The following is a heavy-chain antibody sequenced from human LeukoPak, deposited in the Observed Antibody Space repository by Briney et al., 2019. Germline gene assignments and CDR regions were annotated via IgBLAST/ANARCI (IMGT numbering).Heavy chain of an antibody. Sequence: GGSLRLSCAASEFTFVRYAMNWVRQAPGKGLEGVSYISSSSFKIGYADSVKGRFTICRDNSKNSLYLQMDSLRVEDTAVYYCVRDPSYGSSWYYYMDVWGKGTTVTVSS. CDR2: ISSSSFKI. J-gene: IGHJ6*03. CDR3: VRDPSYGSSWYYYMDV. CDR1: EFTFVRYA. V-gene: IGHV3-48*04. D-gene: IGHD6-13*01.